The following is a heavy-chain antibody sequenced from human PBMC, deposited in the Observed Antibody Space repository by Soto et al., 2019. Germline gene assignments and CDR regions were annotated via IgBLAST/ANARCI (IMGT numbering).Heavy chain of an antibody. CDR3: SRLTNARPGDD. D-gene: IGHD2-2*01. CDR2: IYYSGNT. V-gene: IGHV4-39*01. J-gene: IGHJ4*02. Sequence: QVQLQESGPGLEKPSEALSLTCTVSGGSITSSNYHWGWSRQPPGKGLEWIGTIYYSGNTYYNPSLKSRVTMSMDASKNQFSLTRSSVAVADTAVYYCSRLTNARPGDDWGQGTLVTVSS. CDR1: GGSITSSNYH.